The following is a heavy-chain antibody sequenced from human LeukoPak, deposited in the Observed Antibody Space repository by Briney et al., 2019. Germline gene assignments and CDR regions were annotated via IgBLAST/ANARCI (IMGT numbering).Heavy chain of an antibody. J-gene: IGHJ4*02. CDR2: IYYSGST. CDR1: GGSISSYY. D-gene: IGHD6-13*01. Sequence: SETLSLTCTVSGGSISSYYWSWIRQHPGKGLEWIGYIYYSGSTNYNPSLKSRVTISVDTSKNQFSLKLSSVTAADTAVYYCARGYPAAAFDYWGQGTLVTVSS. CDR3: ARGYPAAAFDY. V-gene: IGHV4-59*01.